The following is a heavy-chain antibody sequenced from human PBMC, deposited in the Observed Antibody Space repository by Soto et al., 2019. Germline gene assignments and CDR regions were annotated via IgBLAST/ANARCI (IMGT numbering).Heavy chain of an antibody. V-gene: IGHV4-39*01. CDR1: GGSISSSSYY. CDR3: ARHSGYYGSGYYYVQNFDY. D-gene: IGHD3-22*01. CDR2: IYYSGST. Sequence: LSLTCTVSGGSISSSSYYWGWIRQPPGKGLEWIGSIYYSGSTYYNPSLKSRVTISVDTSKNQFSLKLSSVTAADTAVYYCARHSGYYGSGYYYVQNFDYWGQGTLVTVSS. J-gene: IGHJ4*02.